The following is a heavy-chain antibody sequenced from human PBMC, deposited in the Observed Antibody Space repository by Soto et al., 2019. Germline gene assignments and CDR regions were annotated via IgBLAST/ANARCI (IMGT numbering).Heavy chain of an antibody. Sequence: SETLSLTCALSGRSISSDGYSWSWIRQPPGKGLEWIGYIYHSGSTYYNPSLKSRVTISVDRSKNQFSLKLSSVTAADTAVYYCARGNVVAIDYWGQGTLVTVS. CDR2: IYHSGST. J-gene: IGHJ4*02. D-gene: IGHD2-21*01. CDR3: ARGNVVAIDY. V-gene: IGHV4-30-2*01. CDR1: GRSISSDGYS.